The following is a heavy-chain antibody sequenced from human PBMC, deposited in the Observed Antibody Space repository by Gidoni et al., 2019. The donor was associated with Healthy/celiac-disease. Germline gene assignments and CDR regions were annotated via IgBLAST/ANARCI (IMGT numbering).Heavy chain of an antibody. CDR3: AYHGHGDYVVRWFDP. J-gene: IGHJ5*02. Sequence: EVQLLESGGGLVQPGGSLRLSGAASGFTFSSDAMSWVRQAPGKGLEWVSAISGSGGSTYYADSVKGRFTISRDNSKNTLYLQMNSLRAEDTAVYYCAYHGHGDYVVRWFDPWGQGTLVTVSS. V-gene: IGHV3-23*01. D-gene: IGHD4-17*01. CDR2: ISGSGGST. CDR1: GFTFSSDA.